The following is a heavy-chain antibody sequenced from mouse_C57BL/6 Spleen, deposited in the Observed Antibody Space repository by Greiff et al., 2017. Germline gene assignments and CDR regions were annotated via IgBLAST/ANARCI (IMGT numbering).Heavy chain of an antibody. J-gene: IGHJ1*03. CDR2: INPGSGGT. CDR1: GYAFTNYL. V-gene: IGHV1-54*01. Sequence: QVQLQQSGAELVRPGTSVKVSCKASGYAFTNYLIEWVKQRPGQGLEWIGVINPGSGGTNYNEKFKGKATLTADKSSSTAYMQLSSLTSEDSAVYFCARSSNWDVWYFDVWGTGTTVTVSS. D-gene: IGHD4-1*01. CDR3: ARSSNWDVWYFDV.